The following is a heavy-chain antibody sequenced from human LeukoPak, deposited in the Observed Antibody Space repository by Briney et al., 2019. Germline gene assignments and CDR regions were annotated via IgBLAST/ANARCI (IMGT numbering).Heavy chain of an antibody. V-gene: IGHV4-61*02. J-gene: IGHJ4*02. D-gene: IGHD2-2*01. CDR3: AREDARSVPTAISPLDY. CDR2: IYTSGST. Sequence: SQTLSLTCTVSGGSISSGSYYWSWIRQPAGRGLEWIGRIYTSGSTNYNPSLKSRLTISLDTSKNQFSLKLSSVTAADTAVYHCAREDARSVPTAISPLDYWGQGTLVTVSS. CDR1: GGSISSGSYY.